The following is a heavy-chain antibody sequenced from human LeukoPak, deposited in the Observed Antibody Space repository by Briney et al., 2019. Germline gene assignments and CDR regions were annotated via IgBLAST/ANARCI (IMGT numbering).Heavy chain of an antibody. CDR1: GFTFSSYA. Sequence: PGGSLRLSCAASGFTFSSYAMSWVRQAPGQGLDWVSAISGSGGSTYYADSVKGRFTISRDNSKNTLYLQMNSLRAEDTAVYYCAKAYPLYYYDSSGGGGGYWGQGTLVTVSS. D-gene: IGHD3-22*01. CDR3: AKAYPLYYYDSSGGGGGY. J-gene: IGHJ4*02. V-gene: IGHV3-23*01. CDR2: ISGSGGST.